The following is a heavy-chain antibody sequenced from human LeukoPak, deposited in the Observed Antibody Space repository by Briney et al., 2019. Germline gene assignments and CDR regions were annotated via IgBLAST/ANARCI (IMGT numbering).Heavy chain of an antibody. CDR2: ISSGSYTI. CDR1: GFTFSSYS. CDR3: ATSAVGGPNDY. D-gene: IGHD6-13*01. J-gene: IGHJ4*02. Sequence: GGSLRLSCAASGFTFSSYSMNWVRQAPGKGLEWVSVISSGSYTIYYADSVKGRFTISRDNAKNSLYLQMNSLRAEDTAVYYCATSAVGGPNDYWGQGTLVTVSS. V-gene: IGHV3-21*01.